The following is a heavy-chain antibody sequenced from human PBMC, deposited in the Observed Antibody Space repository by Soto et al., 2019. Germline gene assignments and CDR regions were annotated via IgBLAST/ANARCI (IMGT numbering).Heavy chain of an antibody. J-gene: IGHJ4*02. D-gene: IGHD6-13*01. CDR2: ISAYNGNT. V-gene: IGHV1-18*01. CDR3: ARAPYSSSTFGDLGY. CDR1: GYTFTSYG. Sequence: ASVKVSCKASGYTFTSYGISWVRQAPGQGLEWMGWISAYNGNTNYAQKLQGRVTMTTDTSTSTAYMELRSLRSDDTAVYYCARAPYSSSTFGDLGYWGQGALVTVSS.